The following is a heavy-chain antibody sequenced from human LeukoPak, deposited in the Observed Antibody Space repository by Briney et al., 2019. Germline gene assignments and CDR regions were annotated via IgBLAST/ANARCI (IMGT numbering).Heavy chain of an antibody. D-gene: IGHD3-22*01. V-gene: IGHV3-30-3*01. Sequence: GGSLRLSCAASGFTFSSYAMHWVRQAPGKGLEWVAVISYDGSNKYYADSVKGRFTISRDNSKNTLYLQMNSLRAEDTAVYYCARDLTQGIVPPTHLWGQGTLVTVSS. CDR3: ARDLTQGIVPPTHL. CDR1: GFTFSSYA. J-gene: IGHJ4*02. CDR2: ISYDGSNK.